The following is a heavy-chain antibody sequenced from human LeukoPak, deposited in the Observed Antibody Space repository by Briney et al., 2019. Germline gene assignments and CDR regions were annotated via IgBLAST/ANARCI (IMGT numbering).Heavy chain of an antibody. CDR2: ISGSGGST. J-gene: IGHJ5*02. D-gene: IGHD4-17*01. Sequence: GGSLRLSCAASGFTFSSYGMSWVRQAPGKGLEWASAISGSGGSTYYADSVKGRFTISRDNSKNTLYLQMNSLRAEDTAVYYCAKDSPTTSDRTGWFDPWGQGTLVTVSS. V-gene: IGHV3-23*01. CDR1: GFTFSSYG. CDR3: AKDSPTTSDRTGWFDP.